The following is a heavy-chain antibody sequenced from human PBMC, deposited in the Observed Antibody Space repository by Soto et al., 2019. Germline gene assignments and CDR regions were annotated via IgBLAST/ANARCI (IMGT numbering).Heavy chain of an antibody. V-gene: IGHV5-51*01. J-gene: IGHJ3*02. CDR1: GYSFTNYW. D-gene: IGHD4-4*01. CDR3: ARHITTANPYDAFDI. Sequence: GESLKISCKGSGYSFTNYWIGWVRQVPGKGLEWMVIIYPGDSDTRYSPSFQGQVTISADKSINTAYLQWSSLKASDTAMYYCARHITTANPYDAFDIWGQGTMVTVSS. CDR2: IYPGDSDT.